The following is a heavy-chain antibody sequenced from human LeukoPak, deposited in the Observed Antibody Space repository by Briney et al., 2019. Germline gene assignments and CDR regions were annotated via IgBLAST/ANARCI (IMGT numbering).Heavy chain of an antibody. Sequence: GGSLRLSCAASGFTFSSYAMSWVRQAPGKGLEWVSAISGSGGSTYYADSVKGRFTISRDNSKNTLYLQMNSLRAEDTAVYYCASPYYDYVWGGYRSGLHYFDYWGQGTLVTVSS. D-gene: IGHD3-16*02. CDR3: ASPYYDYVWGGYRSGLHYFDY. V-gene: IGHV3-23*01. CDR1: GFTFSSYA. CDR2: ISGSGGST. J-gene: IGHJ4*02.